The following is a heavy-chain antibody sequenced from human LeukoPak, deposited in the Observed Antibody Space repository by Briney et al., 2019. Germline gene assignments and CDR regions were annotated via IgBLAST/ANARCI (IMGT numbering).Heavy chain of an antibody. D-gene: IGHD3-9*01. Sequence: GGSLRLSCAASGFTFSTYNMSWVRQAPGKGLEWVSYISSSGSTKYYADSVKGRFTISRDNVKNSLFLQMNSLSDEDTAVYYCARDFLTGYFDYWGQGTLVTVSS. CDR2: ISSSGSTK. J-gene: IGHJ4*02. V-gene: IGHV3-48*02. CDR1: GFTFSTYN. CDR3: ARDFLTGYFDY.